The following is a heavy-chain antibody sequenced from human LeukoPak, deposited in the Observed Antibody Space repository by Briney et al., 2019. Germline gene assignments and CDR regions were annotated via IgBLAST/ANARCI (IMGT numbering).Heavy chain of an antibody. J-gene: IGHJ4*02. D-gene: IGHD3-22*01. CDR2: IYYSGST. Sequence: PSETLSLTCTVSGGSISSSSYYWGWIRQPPGKGLEWIGSIYYSGSTYYNPSLKSRVTISVDTSKNQFSLKLSSVTAADTAVYYCARGGTMIVVAALFDYWGQGTLVTVSS. CDR1: GGSISSSSYY. V-gene: IGHV4-39*01. CDR3: ARGGTMIVVAALFDY.